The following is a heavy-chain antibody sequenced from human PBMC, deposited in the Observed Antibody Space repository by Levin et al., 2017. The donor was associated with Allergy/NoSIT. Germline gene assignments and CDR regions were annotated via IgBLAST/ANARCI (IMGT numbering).Heavy chain of an antibody. J-gene: IGHJ5*02. CDR1: GASINSYF. Sequence: SQTLSLTCTVSGASINSYFWSWFRQPAGKGLEWIGRIYTSGTTHYNPSLNSRVTMSVDMSKNQMSLKLSSVIAADTAVYYCARDLLGPLPIDWFDPWGQGTLVTVSS. D-gene: IGHD1-26*01. CDR2: IYTSGTT. CDR3: ARDLLGPLPIDWFDP. V-gene: IGHV4-4*07.